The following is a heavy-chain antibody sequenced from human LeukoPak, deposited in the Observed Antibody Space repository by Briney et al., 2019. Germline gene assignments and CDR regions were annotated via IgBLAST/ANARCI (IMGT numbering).Heavy chain of an antibody. D-gene: IGHD3-10*01. CDR1: GYSIRSGYY. CDR2: IYHSGNT. CDR3: ARQDLGYYYGSWWFDP. J-gene: IGHJ5*02. V-gene: IGHV4-38-2*02. Sequence: SETLSLTCTVSGYSIRSGYYWGWIRQSPGKGLEWIGSIYHSGNTYSNPSLKSRVTISVDTSKNQFSLKLSSVTAADTAVYYCARQDLGYYYGSWWFDPWGQGTLVTVSS.